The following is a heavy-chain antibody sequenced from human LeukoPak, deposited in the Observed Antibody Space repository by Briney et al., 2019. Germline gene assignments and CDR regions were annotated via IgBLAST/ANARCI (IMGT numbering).Heavy chain of an antibody. Sequence: ASVKVSCKASGATFTSYDINWVRQATGQGLEWMGWMNPNSGNTGYAQKFQGRVTMTRNTSISTAYMELSSLRSEDTAVYYCARVQFMGLYYFDYWGQGTLVTVSS. CDR1: GATFTSYD. D-gene: IGHD3/OR15-3a*01. CDR3: ARVQFMGLYYFDY. V-gene: IGHV1-8*01. J-gene: IGHJ4*02. CDR2: MNPNSGNT.